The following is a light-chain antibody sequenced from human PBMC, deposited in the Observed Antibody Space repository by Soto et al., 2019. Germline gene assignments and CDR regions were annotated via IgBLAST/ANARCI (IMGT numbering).Light chain of an antibody. CDR1: QSVTSDY. V-gene: IGKV3-20*01. CDR2: AVS. J-gene: IGKJ1*01. Sequence: DIVLTQSPGTLPFSPGESAALSCRASQSVTSDYLVWYRQNPGQAPRLLIYAVSSRAAGIPARFSGSGSGTDFTLTITRLEPEDSAVYYCQQHSSSPWTFGQGTRVEV. CDR3: QQHSSSPWT.